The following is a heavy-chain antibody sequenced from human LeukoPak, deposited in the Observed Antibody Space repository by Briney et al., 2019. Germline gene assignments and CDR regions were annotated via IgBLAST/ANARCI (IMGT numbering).Heavy chain of an antibody. CDR1: GGSFSGYY. J-gene: IGHJ6*03. V-gene: IGHV4-34*01. CDR2: INQSGST. CDR3: AAGCSSTSCYWYYYTDV. D-gene: IGHD2-2*01. Sequence: PSESLSLTCAVYGGSFSGYYWSWIRQPPGKGLEWIGEINQSGSTNYNPSLKSRVTISVDTSKKQFSLRLSPVTAADTAVYYCAAGCSSTSCYWYYYTDVWGKGTTVTVSS.